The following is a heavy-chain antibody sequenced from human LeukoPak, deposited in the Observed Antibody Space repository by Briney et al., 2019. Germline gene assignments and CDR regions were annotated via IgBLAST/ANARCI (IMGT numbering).Heavy chain of an antibody. CDR3: AREGNYDSFDY. CDR2: ISSSGSTI. Sequence: PGGSLRLSCAASGFTFSSYEMNWVRQAPGKGLEWVSYISSSGSTIYYADSVKGRFTISRDNAKNSLYLKMSSLRAEDTAVYYCAREGNYDSFDYWGQGTLVTVSS. V-gene: IGHV3-48*03. CDR1: GFTFSSYE. J-gene: IGHJ4*02. D-gene: IGHD3-22*01.